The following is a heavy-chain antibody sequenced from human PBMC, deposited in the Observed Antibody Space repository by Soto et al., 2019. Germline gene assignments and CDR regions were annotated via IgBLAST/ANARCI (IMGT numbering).Heavy chain of an antibody. Sequence: SVKVSCKASGGTFSSYAISWVRQAPGQGLEWMGGIIPIFGTANYAQKFQGRVTITADESTSTAYMELSSLRSEDTAVYYCARGNSSGYYYADFDYWGQGTLVTVSS. CDR3: ARGNSSGYYYADFDY. CDR1: GGTFSSYA. D-gene: IGHD3-22*01. J-gene: IGHJ4*02. CDR2: IIPIFGTA. V-gene: IGHV1-69*13.